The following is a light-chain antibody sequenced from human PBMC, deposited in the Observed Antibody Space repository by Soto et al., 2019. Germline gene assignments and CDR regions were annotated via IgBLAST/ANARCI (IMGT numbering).Light chain of an antibody. CDR1: SGHSTYG. CDR3: QAWGTGMFGVV. V-gene: IGLV4-69*01. CDR2: LNSDGSH. Sequence: QLVLTQSPSASASLGASVKLTCTLSSGHSTYGIAWHQQQPEKGPRYLMKLNSDGSHSKGDGIPDRFSGSSSGAERYLTISSLQPEDEADYYCQAWGTGMFGVVLGGGTKLTVL. J-gene: IGLJ2*01.